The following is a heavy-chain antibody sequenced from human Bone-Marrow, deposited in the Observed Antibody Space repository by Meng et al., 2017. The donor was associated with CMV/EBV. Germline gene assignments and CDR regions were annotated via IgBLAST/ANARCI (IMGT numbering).Heavy chain of an antibody. D-gene: IGHD3-16*01. V-gene: IGHV3-48*03. CDR3: AREWHGSGIRRLGFSIHLDY. CDR2: ISSDGSTT. CDR1: GFTFSSYE. Sequence: GGSLRLSCAASGFTFSSYEMNWVRQAPGKGLEWVSYISSDGSTTYYADSVKGRFTISRDNAKYSLYLQMNSLRAEDTAVYYCAREWHGSGIRRLGFSIHLDYWGQGKLVTVSS. J-gene: IGHJ4*02.